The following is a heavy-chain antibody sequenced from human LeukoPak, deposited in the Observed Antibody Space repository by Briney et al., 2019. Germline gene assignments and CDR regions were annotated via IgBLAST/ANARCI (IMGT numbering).Heavy chain of an antibody. Sequence: SETLSLTCTVSGGSISSGDYYWSWIRQPPGKGLEWIGYIYYSGSTYYNPSLKSRVTISVDTSKNQFSLKLSSVTAADTAVYYCARQKLGDSSGYYPYYFDYWGQGTLVTVSS. CDR2: IYYSGST. CDR1: GGSISSGDYY. CDR3: ARQKLGDSSGYYPYYFDY. V-gene: IGHV4-30-4*01. J-gene: IGHJ4*02. D-gene: IGHD3-22*01.